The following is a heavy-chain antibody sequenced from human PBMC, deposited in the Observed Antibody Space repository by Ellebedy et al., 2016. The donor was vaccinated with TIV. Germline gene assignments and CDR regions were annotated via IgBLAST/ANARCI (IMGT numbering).Heavy chain of an antibody. CDR1: GFTFNNYN. CDR3: ARDMGRWLQFLAY. V-gene: IGHV3-48*03. Sequence: GGSLRLSCAASGFTFNNYNMIWVRQAPGKGLEWISYISSDAITTDYADSVKGRFTISRDNAKKSVYLQMKSLRAEDTAVYYCARDMGRWLQFLAYWGQGTLVTVSS. D-gene: IGHD5-24*01. J-gene: IGHJ4*02. CDR2: ISSDAITT.